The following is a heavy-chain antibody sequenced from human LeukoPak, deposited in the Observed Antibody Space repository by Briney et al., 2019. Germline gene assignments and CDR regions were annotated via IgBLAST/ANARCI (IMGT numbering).Heavy chain of an antibody. V-gene: IGHV1-2*02. J-gene: IGHJ4*02. D-gene: IGHD1-26*01. CDR3: TIDEWELPGY. Sequence: EWMGWINPKSGATDFAQKFQGRITLTRDTSITTAHMEMNRLTSDDTAVYFCTIDEWELPGYWGQGTRVTVAS. CDR2: INPKSGAT.